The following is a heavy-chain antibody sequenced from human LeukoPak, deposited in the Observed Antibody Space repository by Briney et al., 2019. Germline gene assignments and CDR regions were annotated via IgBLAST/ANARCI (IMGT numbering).Heavy chain of an antibody. V-gene: IGHV1-8*01. CDR2: MNPNSGNT. CDR3: ARVEAYFEWFIGGGDYYYGMDV. Sequence: GASVKVSCKASGYTFTSYDINWVRQATGQGLEWMGWMNPNSGNTGYAQKFQGRVTMTRNTSISTAYMELSSLRSEDTAVYYCARVEAYFEWFIGGGDYYYGMDVWGQGTTVTVSS. D-gene: IGHD3-9*01. CDR1: GYTFTSYD. J-gene: IGHJ6*02.